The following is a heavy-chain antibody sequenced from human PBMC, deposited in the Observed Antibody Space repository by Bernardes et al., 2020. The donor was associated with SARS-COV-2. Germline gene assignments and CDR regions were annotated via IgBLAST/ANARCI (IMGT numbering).Heavy chain of an antibody. J-gene: IGHJ4*02. CDR2: IYWDDDQ. CDR1: VFSLSPAGVG. D-gene: IGHD3-22*01. V-gene: IGHV2-5*02. Sequence: SGSTLSKPTQTLTLTCPFSVFSLSPAGVGVAWIRQPPGKALEWLALIYWDDDQRYSPSLRSRLTITKDTSKSQVVLRMTDMDPVDTATYYCAHRASFYDDDDFYYSGFDYWGQGTLVTVSS. CDR3: AHRASFYDDDDFYYSGFDY.